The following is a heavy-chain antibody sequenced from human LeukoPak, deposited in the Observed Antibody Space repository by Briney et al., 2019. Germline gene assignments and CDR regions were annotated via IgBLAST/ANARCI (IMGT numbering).Heavy chain of an antibody. D-gene: IGHD6-19*01. V-gene: IGHV1-8*03. Sequence: ASVKVSCTASGYSFTNYDINWVRQATGQGLEWMGWMNPKSGDTGYSQKFQGRVFITRDTSINTAYMELSSLGSDDTAVYYCARFRGAGTRLDYWGQGTLVTVSS. CDR1: GYSFTNYD. CDR2: MNPKSGDT. J-gene: IGHJ4*02. CDR3: ARFRGAGTRLDY.